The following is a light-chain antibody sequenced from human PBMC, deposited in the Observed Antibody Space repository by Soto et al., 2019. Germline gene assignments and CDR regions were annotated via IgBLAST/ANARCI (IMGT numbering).Light chain of an antibody. V-gene: IGLV2-14*01. CDR1: SSDVGKYNY. J-gene: IGLJ2*01. Sequence: QSALTQPASVSGSPGQSITISCTGTSSDVGKYNYVSWYQQHPAKAPKLMIFEVSNRPSGVSNRFSGSKSGNTASLTISGRPAEDEAEDYSSLYTGTSLNPVVFGGGTKLTVL. CDR3: SLYTGTSLNPVV. CDR2: EVS.